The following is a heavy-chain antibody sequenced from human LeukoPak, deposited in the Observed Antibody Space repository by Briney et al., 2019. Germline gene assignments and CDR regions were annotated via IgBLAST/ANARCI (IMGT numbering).Heavy chain of an antibody. J-gene: IGHJ4*02. D-gene: IGHD5-12*01. Sequence: GGSLRLSCGASGFTFTTRWIHWVRQAPGKGLVWVSRIKPDGSDTNYADSVKGRFTISRDNAKNTVYLQMNSLRAEDTAVYYCARGKYSGYFIDYWGQGTLVTVSS. CDR1: GFTFTTRW. CDR2: IKPDGSDT. V-gene: IGHV3-74*01. CDR3: ARGKYSGYFIDY.